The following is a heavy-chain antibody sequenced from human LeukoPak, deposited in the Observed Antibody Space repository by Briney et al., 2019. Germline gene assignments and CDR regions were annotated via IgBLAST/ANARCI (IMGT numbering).Heavy chain of an antibody. D-gene: IGHD5-12*01. J-gene: IGHJ3*02. CDR2: IKQDGSEK. CDR1: GFTFSSYW. V-gene: IGHV3-7*03. CDR3: ARANSGYDRGAFDI. Sequence: PGGSLRLSCAASGFTFSSYWMSWVRQAPGKGLEWVANIKQDGSEKYYVDSVKGRFTISRDNAKNSLYLQMNSLRAEDTAVYYCARANSGYDRGAFDIWGQGTMVTVSS.